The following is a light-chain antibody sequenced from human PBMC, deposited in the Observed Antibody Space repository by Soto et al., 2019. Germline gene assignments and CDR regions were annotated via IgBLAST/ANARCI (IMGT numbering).Light chain of an antibody. CDR2: ANT. CDR3: QSYDTSLSVVV. J-gene: IGLJ2*01. CDR1: SSNIGAGHV. V-gene: IGLV1-40*01. Sequence: QAVVTQPPSVSGAPGQTVTMSCTGNSSNIGAGHVVHWYQQLPGTAPKLLIFANTNRPSGVPDRFSVSKSDTSASLAITGLQPEDAAEYYCQSYDTSLSVVVFGGGTKLTVL.